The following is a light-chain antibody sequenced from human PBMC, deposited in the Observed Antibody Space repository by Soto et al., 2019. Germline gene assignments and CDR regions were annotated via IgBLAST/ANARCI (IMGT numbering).Light chain of an antibody. Sequence: DIQMTQSPSTLSASVGDRVTITCRASQSISSWLAWYQQKPGKAPTLLIYKASRLESGVPSRFSGSGSGTEFTLTISSLQPDDFETYYCQHYYSSFPYTCGQGTQLEIK. J-gene: IGKJ2*01. CDR1: QSISSW. CDR3: QHYYSSFPYT. CDR2: KAS. V-gene: IGKV1-5*03.